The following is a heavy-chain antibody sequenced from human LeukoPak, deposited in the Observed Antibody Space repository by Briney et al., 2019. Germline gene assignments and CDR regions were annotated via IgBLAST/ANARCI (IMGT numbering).Heavy chain of an antibody. V-gene: IGHV1-3*01. CDR2: INAGNGNT. J-gene: IGHJ5*02. CDR1: GYTFTSYA. D-gene: IGHD3-9*01. CDR3: AREEYDILTGYSNWFDP. Sequence: GASVKVSCKASGYTFTSYAMHWVRQAPGQRLEWMGWINAGNGNTKYSQKFQGRVTITRDTSASTAYMELSSLRSEDTAVYYCAREEYDILTGYSNWFDPWGQGTLVTVSS.